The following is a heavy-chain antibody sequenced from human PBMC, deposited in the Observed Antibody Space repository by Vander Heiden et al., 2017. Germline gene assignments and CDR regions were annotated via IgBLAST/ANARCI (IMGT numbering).Heavy chain of an antibody. CDR3: TTLRYFDDYGMDV. V-gene: IGHV3-15*01. J-gene: IGHJ6*02. D-gene: IGHD3-9*01. CDR1: GFTFSNAW. Sequence: EVQLVESGGGLVKPGGSLRLSCAASGFTFSNAWMSWGRQAPGKGLEWVGRIKSKTDGGTTDYAAPVKGRFTISRDDSKNTLYLQMNSLKTEDTAVYYCTTLRYFDDYGMDVWGQGTTVTVSS. CDR2: IKSKTDGGTT.